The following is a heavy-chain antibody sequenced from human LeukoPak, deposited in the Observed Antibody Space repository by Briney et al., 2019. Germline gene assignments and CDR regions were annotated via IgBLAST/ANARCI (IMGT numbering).Heavy chain of an antibody. D-gene: IGHD2-2*01. CDR3: ARDRGYCSSTSCSISSTYYYMDV. Sequence: ASVKVSYKASGYSFTSYYMHWVRQAPGQGLEWMGWINPNSGGTNYAQKFQGRVTMTRDTSISTAYMELSRLRSDDTAVYYCARDRGYCSSTSCSISSTYYYMDVWGKGTTVTVSS. CDR1: GYSFTSYY. V-gene: IGHV1-2*02. J-gene: IGHJ6*03. CDR2: INPNSGGT.